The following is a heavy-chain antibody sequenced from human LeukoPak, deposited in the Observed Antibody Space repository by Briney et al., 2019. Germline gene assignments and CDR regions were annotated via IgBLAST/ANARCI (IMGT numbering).Heavy chain of an antibody. Sequence: ASVKVSCKASGYTFTGHYMHWVRQAPGQGLEWMGWINPNSGGTNYAEKFQGRVTMTRDTSISTAYMDLSRLRSDDTAGYYCFVSQFDGGGYYFDYWGQGTLVTVSS. V-gene: IGHV1-2*02. CDR2: INPNSGGT. CDR3: FVSQFDGGGYYFDY. D-gene: IGHD3-16*01. CDR1: GYTFTGHY. J-gene: IGHJ4*02.